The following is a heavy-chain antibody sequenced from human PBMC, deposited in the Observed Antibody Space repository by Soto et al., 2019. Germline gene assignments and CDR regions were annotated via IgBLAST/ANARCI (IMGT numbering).Heavy chain of an antibody. Sequence: SETLSLTCTVSGDSISSGNKYWSWIRQPPGKGLEWIGYIFSSGTTYYNPSLKSRLTMSLDTSQNQFSLKLNSVTDADTAVYYCARVPSPFDYYYAMDVWGQGATVTVSS. D-gene: IGHD3-16*01. CDR3: ARVPSPFDYYYAMDV. J-gene: IGHJ6*02. V-gene: IGHV4-30-4*01. CDR2: IFSSGTT. CDR1: GDSISSGNKY.